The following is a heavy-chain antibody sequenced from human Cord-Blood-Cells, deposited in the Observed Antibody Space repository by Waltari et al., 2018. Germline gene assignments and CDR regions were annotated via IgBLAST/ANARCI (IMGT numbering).Heavy chain of an antibody. CDR1: SGTFSSYA. J-gene: IGHJ3*02. D-gene: IGHD3-9*01. Sequence: QVQLVQSGAEVKKPGSSVKVSCTASSGTFSSYAISWVRQAPGQGLEWIGGSIPIFGTANYAQKFQGRVTITADESTSTAYMELSSLRSEDTAVYYCARGWTGDAFDIWGQGTMVTVSS. CDR2: SIPIFGTA. CDR3: ARGWTGDAFDI. V-gene: IGHV1-69*01.